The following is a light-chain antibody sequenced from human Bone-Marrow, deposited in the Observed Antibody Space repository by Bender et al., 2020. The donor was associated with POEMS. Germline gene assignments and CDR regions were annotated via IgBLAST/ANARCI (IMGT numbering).Light chain of an antibody. CDR1: SSKFGSYP. V-gene: IGLV1-47*02. CDR2: NNS. CDR3: AAWDDSLSAWV. Sequence: QSVLTQPPSASGTPGQRVTISCSGSSSKFGSYPVNWYQQLPGAAPKLVIFNNSQRPSGVPDRISGSKSDTSASLAISGLRSEDEADYYCAAWDDSLSAWVFGGGTRLTVL. J-gene: IGLJ3*02.